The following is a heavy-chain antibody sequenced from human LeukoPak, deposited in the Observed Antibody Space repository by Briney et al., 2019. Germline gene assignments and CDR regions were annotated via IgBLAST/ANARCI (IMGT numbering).Heavy chain of an antibody. Sequence: SGGSLRLSCAASGFTFSSYAMSWARQAPGKGLEWVSAFSGSSIGTYYADSVKGRFTISRDNSKNTLFLQMNTLRAEDTAVYYCAKMGEVPYFDYWGQGTLVTVSS. CDR1: GFTFSSYA. J-gene: IGHJ4*02. CDR2: FSGSSIGT. CDR3: AKMGEVPYFDY. V-gene: IGHV3-23*01.